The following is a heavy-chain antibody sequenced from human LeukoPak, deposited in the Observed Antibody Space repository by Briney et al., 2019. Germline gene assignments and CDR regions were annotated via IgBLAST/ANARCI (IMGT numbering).Heavy chain of an antibody. V-gene: IGHV3-23*01. CDR2: ISDNSGRI. Sequence: GGSLRLSCAASGFNFRTYAMSWVRQAPGKGLEWVSAISDNSGRIYYADSVKGRFTISRDNSKSTLFMQMNGLRAEDTAVYYCAREYDSSWPSWGQGTLVTVSS. CDR1: GFNFRTYA. CDR3: AREYDSSWPS. J-gene: IGHJ5*02. D-gene: IGHD3-22*01.